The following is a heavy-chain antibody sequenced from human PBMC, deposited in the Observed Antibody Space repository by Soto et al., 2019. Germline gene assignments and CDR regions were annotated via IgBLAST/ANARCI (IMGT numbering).Heavy chain of an antibody. D-gene: IGHD6-25*01. CDR3: AREGAAPYYYSGMDG. Sequence: QVQLVQSGAEVKKPGASVKVSCKASGYTFTRSGISWVRQAPGQGPEWMGWISSYNGDTNYAQTFQGRVTMTTDTSTSTAYMKLRSLRSDDTAVYYCAREGAAPYYYSGMDGWGQGTPVTVSS. CDR2: ISSYNGDT. V-gene: IGHV1-18*01. CDR1: GYTFTRSG. J-gene: IGHJ6*02.